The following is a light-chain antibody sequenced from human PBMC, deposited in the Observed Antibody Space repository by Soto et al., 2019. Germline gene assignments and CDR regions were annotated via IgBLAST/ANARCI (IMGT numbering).Light chain of an antibody. Sequence: EIVLTQSPGTLSLSPGERATLSCRASQSVSSSYLAWYQQKPGQAPRLLIYGASSRATGIPDTFSGSGSGTDFTLTISSLQSEDLAVYYCQQYNNWPPTFGLGTRREIK. J-gene: IGKJ5*01. V-gene: IGKV3-20*01. CDR1: QSVSSSY. CDR2: GAS. CDR3: QQYNNWPPT.